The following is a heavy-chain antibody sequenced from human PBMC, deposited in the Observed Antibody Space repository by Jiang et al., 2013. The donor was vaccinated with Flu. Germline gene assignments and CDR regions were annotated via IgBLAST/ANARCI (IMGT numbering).Heavy chain of an antibody. Sequence: SLTCAVYGGSFSGYYWSWIRQPPGKGLEWIGEINHSGSTNYNPSLKSRVTISVDTSKNQFSLKLSSVTAADTAVYYCARAGFRYSYGNYYFDYWGQGTLVTVSS. CDR1: GGSFSGYY. V-gene: IGHV4-34*01. CDR2: INHSGST. D-gene: IGHD5-18*01. J-gene: IGHJ4*02. CDR3: ARAGFRYSYGNYYFDY.